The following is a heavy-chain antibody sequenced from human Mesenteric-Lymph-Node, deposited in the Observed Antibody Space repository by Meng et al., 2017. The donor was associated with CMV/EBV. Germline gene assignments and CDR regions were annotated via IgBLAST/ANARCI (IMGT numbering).Heavy chain of an antibody. V-gene: IGHV1-69*06. Sequence: SFNTYPIGWVRQAPGQGLEWVGGIIPMFDTPHYAQKFQGRVTITADISTTTAYLEVSSLRSEDTAVYFCARAHPAAMVRGVNTFDNWGQGTLVTVSS. J-gene: IGHJ4*02. D-gene: IGHD3-10*01. CDR2: IIPMFDTP. CDR1: SFNTYP. CDR3: ARAHPAAMVRGVNTFDN.